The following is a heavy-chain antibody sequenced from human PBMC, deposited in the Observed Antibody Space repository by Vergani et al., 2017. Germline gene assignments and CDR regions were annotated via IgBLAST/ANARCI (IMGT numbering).Heavy chain of an antibody. V-gene: IGHV1-69*08. J-gene: IGHJ4*02. Sequence: QVQLVQSGAEVKKPGSSVKVSCKSSGGTFSSYTISWVRQAPGQGLEWMGRFIPILGIANYAQKFQGRVTITADKSTSTAYMELSSLRSEDTAVYYCARDIESTFDYWGQGTLVTVSS. CDR3: ARDIESTFDY. CDR2: FIPILGIA. D-gene: IGHD5-24*01. CDR1: GGTFSSYT.